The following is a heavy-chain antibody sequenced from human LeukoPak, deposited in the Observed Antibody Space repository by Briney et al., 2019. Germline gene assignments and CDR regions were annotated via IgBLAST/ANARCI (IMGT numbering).Heavy chain of an antibody. CDR2: MNPNSGNT. J-gene: IGHJ6*03. D-gene: IGHD2-2*01. Sequence: ATVKVSCKASGYTFTSYDINWVRQATGQGLEWTGWMNPNSGNTGYAQKLRGRVTMTTDTSTSTAYMELRSLRSDDTAVYYCARDSPRKNIVVVPAAGQYYYYYYMDVWGKGTTVTVSS. CDR1: GYTFTSYD. CDR3: ARDSPRKNIVVVPAAGQYYYYYYMDV. V-gene: IGHV1-8*01.